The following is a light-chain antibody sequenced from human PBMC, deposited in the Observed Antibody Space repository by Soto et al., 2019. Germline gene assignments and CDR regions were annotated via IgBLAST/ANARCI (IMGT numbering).Light chain of an antibody. V-gene: IGLV2-14*03. CDR1: RGGICGCDF. CDR3: TSFAPGRIYV. J-gene: IGLJ1*01. CDR2: ALS. Sequence: QTSLTHAAFVSRCPRRSLNISVSVIRGGICGCDFVSGFPEHPGRGPKLIIYALSHRFSGLSYRFSGSQSGNMASLTISGLQAEDEGDYYCTSFAPGRIYVFGSGTKVTVL.